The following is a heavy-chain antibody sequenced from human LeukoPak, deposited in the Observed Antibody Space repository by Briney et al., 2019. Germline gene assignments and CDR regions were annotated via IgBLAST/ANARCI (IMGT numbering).Heavy chain of an antibody. CDR3: ARYGRYRAFDI. D-gene: IGHD1-26*01. J-gene: IGHJ3*02. CDR2: INSDVSTT. Sequence: GGSLRLSCAASGFTSSAYWMHWVRQVPGKGLVWVSRINSDVSTTNYADAVKGRFTISRDNAKNTIYLQMNSLRAEDTAVYYCARYGRYRAFDIWGPGTVVTVSS. CDR1: GFTSSAYW. V-gene: IGHV3-74*01.